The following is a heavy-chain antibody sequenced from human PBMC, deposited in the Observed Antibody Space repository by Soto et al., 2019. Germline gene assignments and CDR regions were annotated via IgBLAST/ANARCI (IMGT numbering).Heavy chain of an antibody. CDR1: GFTFSSYW. V-gene: IGHV3-74*01. Sequence: GGSLRLSCAASGFTFSSYWMHWVRQAPGKGLVWVSRINSDGSSTSYADSVKGRFTISRDNAKNTLYLQMNSLRAEDTAVYYCARDKHYGDYAESSTDAFDIWGQGTMVTVSS. CDR2: INSDGSST. J-gene: IGHJ3*02. D-gene: IGHD4-17*01. CDR3: ARDKHYGDYAESSTDAFDI.